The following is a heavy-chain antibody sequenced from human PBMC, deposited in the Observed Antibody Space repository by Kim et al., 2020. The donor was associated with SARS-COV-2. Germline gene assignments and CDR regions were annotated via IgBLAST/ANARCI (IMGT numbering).Heavy chain of an antibody. Sequence: GGSLRLSCAASGFTFSSYAMSWVRQAPGKGLEWVSAISGSGGSTYYADSVKGRFTISRDNSKNTLYLQMNSLRAEDTAVYYCANYDSSGSGAFDIWGQGTMVTVSS. V-gene: IGHV3-23*01. CDR2: ISGSGGST. CDR1: GFTFSSYA. D-gene: IGHD3-22*01. J-gene: IGHJ3*02. CDR3: ANYDSSGSGAFDI.